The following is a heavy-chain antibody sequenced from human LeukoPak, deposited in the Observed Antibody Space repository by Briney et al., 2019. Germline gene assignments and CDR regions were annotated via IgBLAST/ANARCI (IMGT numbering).Heavy chain of an antibody. D-gene: IGHD5-18*01. CDR1: GGTFSSYA. CDR3: ARDLSTSGYSYGHNWFDP. CDR2: IIPIFGTA. Sequence: SVKVSCKASGGTFSSYAISWVRQAPGQGLEWMGGIIPIFGTANYAQKFQGRVTITTDESTSTDYMELSSLRSEDTAVYYCARDLSTSGYSYGHNWFDPWGQGTLVTVSS. V-gene: IGHV1-69*05. J-gene: IGHJ5*02.